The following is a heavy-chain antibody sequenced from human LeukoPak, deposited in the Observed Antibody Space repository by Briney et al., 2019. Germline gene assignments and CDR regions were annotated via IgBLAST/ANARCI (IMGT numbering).Heavy chain of an antibody. Sequence: GGSLRPSCAASGFTFSSYSMNWVRQAPGKGLEWVSYISSSSSTIYYADSVKGRFTISRDNAKNSLYLQMNSLRAEDTAVYYCARDRRGGSSYFDYWGQGTLVTVSS. V-gene: IGHV3-48*01. CDR2: ISSSSSTI. CDR3: ARDRRGGSSYFDY. CDR1: GFTFSSYS. D-gene: IGHD6-6*01. J-gene: IGHJ4*02.